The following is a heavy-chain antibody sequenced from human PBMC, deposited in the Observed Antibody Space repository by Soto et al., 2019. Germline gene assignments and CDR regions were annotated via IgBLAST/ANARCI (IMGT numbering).Heavy chain of an antibody. CDR3: ARATAYSSSWFFDY. CDR2: IIPIFGTA. V-gene: IGHV1-69*13. D-gene: IGHD6-13*01. Sequence: VASVKVSCKASGGTFSSYAISWVRQAPGQGLEWMGGIIPIFGTANYAQKFQGRVTITADESTSTAYMELSSLRSEDTAVYYCARATAYSSSWFFDYWGQGTLVTVSS. J-gene: IGHJ4*02. CDR1: GGTFSSYA.